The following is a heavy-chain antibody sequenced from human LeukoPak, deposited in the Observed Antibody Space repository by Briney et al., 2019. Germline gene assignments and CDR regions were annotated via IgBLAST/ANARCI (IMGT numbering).Heavy chain of an antibody. CDR3: ARGEGYSYGFDY. CDR2: IYPGDSDT. V-gene: IGHV5-51*01. D-gene: IGHD5-18*01. Sequence: GGSLKISFKGSGYSFTSYWIGWVRQMPGKGLAWMGIIYPGDSDTRYSPSFQGQVTISADKSITTAYLQWISLKASNTAMYYCARGEGYSYGFDYWGQGTLVTVSS. J-gene: IGHJ4*02. CDR1: GYSFTSYW.